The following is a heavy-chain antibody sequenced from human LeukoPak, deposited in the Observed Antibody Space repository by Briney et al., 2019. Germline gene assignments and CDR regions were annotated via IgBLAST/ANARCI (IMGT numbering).Heavy chain of an antibody. CDR2: IYYSGST. J-gene: IGHJ3*02. Sequence: PSETLSLTCTVSGGSISSYYWSWIRQPPGKGLEWIGYIYYSGSTNYNPSLKSRVTISVDTSKNQFSLKLSSVTAADTAVYYCARPEAGFSSWIQLWPLSAGAFDIWGEETMVTVSS. CDR3: ARPEAGFSSWIQLWPLSAGAFDI. V-gene: IGHV4-59*01. CDR1: GGSISSYY. D-gene: IGHD5-18*01.